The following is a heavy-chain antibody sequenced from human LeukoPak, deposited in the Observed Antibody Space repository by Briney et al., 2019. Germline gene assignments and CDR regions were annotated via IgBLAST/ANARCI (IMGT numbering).Heavy chain of an antibody. J-gene: IGHJ5*02. D-gene: IGHD3-10*01. CDR3: ARDTRFGELLGNP. CDR2: ISRSGSTK. CDR1: GFTFSDYN. V-gene: IGHV3-11*04. Sequence: GGSLRLSCAASGFTFSDYNMRWIRQAPGKGLEWVSSISRSGSTKYYADSVKGRFTISRDNAKNSLYLQMNSLRAEDTAVYYCARDTRFGELLGNPWGQGTLVTVSS.